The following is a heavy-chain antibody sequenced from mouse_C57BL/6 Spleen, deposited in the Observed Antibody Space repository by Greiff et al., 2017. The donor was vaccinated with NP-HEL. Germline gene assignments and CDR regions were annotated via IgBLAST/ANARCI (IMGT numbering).Heavy chain of an antibody. CDR1: GYSFTGYS. CDR2: INPSTGGT. CDR3: AKWGYGSVY. V-gene: IGHV1-42*01. Sequence: VQLQQSGPELVKPGASVKISCKASGYSFTGYSMTWVQQSPEKSLEWIGEINPSTGGTTYNQKFKAKATLTVDNSSSTSYMQLKSQTSEDSAVYYCAKWGYGSVYWGQGTTLTVSS. J-gene: IGHJ2*01. D-gene: IGHD1-1*01.